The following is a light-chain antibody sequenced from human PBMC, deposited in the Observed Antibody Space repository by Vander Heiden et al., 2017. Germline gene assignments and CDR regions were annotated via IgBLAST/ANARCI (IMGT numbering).Light chain of an antibody. V-gene: IGKV1-39*01. CDR2: AAS. J-gene: IGKJ2*01. CDR3: QETFSMPDT. Sequence: DIQITQSPSSLSASVGDRVTITCRASQSISSYLNWYQQKPGKAPKVLIYAASTLQSGVPSRFSGSGSGTDFTLTISSLQAEDFATYYCQETFSMPDTFGPGTKLEIK. CDR1: QSISSY.